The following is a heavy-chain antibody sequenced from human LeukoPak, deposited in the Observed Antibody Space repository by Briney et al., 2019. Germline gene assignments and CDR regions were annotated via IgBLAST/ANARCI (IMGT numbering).Heavy chain of an antibody. CDR2: IYYSGST. Sequence: SETLSLTCTVSGGSISSYYWSWIRQPPGKGLEWIGYIYYSGSTNYNPSLKSRVTISIDTSKNQFSLKLSSVTATDTAVYYCARQETSDVWDHYYGMDVWGQGTAVTVSS. V-gene: IGHV4-59*08. CDR3: ARQETSDVWDHYYGMDV. CDR1: GGSISSYY. D-gene: IGHD1-26*01. J-gene: IGHJ6*02.